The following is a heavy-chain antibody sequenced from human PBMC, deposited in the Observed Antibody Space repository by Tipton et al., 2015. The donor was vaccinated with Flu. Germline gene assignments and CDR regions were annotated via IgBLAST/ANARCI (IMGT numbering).Heavy chain of an antibody. CDR1: GDSVSTNSGA. J-gene: IGHJ6*02. Sequence: LSLTCAISGDSVSTNSGAWNWIRQSPSRGLEWLGRTYYRYKWYNDYAVSVKSRITINPDTSKNQLSLQLNSVTPEDTAVYFCARETGHSDNFYYYGMDVWGRGTTVTVAS. D-gene: IGHD5-12*01. CDR2: TYYRYKWYN. V-gene: IGHV6-1*01. CDR3: ARETGHSDNFYYYGMDV.